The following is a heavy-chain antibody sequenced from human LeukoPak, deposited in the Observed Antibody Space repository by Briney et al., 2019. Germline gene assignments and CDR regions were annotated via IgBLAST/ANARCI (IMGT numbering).Heavy chain of an antibody. CDR1: GYTFTGYY. Sequence: ASVKVSCKASGYTFTGYYMHWVRQAPGQGLEWMGWINPNSGGTNYAQKFQGRVTMTRDTSISTAYMELSRLRSDDTAVYYCARSIAACSTAFDYWGQGTLVTVSS. D-gene: IGHD6-6*01. CDR3: ARSIAACSTAFDY. V-gene: IGHV1-2*02. J-gene: IGHJ4*02. CDR2: INPNSGGT.